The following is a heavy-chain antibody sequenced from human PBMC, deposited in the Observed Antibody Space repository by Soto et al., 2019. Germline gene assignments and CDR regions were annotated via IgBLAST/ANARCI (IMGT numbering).Heavy chain of an antibody. Sequence: EVQLVESGGGLVQPGRSLRLSCAASGFTFDYYAMHWVRQAPGKGLEWVSGISWNSGSIGYADSVKGRFTISRDNAKHSLYMQMNSMRDEDTALYYCAKAVGSDGNFDYWGQGTLVTVSS. D-gene: IGHD5-18*01. CDR1: GFTFDYYA. CDR3: AKAVGSDGNFDY. J-gene: IGHJ4*02. V-gene: IGHV3-9*01. CDR2: ISWNSGSI.